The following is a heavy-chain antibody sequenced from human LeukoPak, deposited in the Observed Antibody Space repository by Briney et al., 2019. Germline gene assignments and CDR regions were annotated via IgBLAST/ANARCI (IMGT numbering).Heavy chain of an antibody. J-gene: IGHJ4*02. CDR2: ISNSGSTI. D-gene: IGHD3-16*01. Sequence: PGGSRRLSCAASGFTFSSYEMNWVRQAPEKGLEWISYISNSGSTIYYADPVRVRITTSRDNAMTSLYLQMHSLTAEDTAVYYCARDVWPFVTYWGQGTLVTVSS. CDR3: ARDVWPFVTY. CDR1: GFTFSSYE. V-gene: IGHV3-48*03.